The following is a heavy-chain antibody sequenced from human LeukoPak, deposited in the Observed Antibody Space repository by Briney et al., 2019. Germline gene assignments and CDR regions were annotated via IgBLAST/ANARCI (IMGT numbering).Heavy chain of an antibody. J-gene: IGHJ4*02. CDR1: GGSISSYY. CDR3: ARQFGEGTLDY. CDR2: IYYSGST. Sequence: PSETLSLTCTVSGGSISSYYWSWTRQPPGKGLEWIGYIYYSGSTNYNPSLKSRVTISVDTSKNQFSLKLSSVTAADTAVYYCARQFGEGTLDYWGQGTLVTVSS. V-gene: IGHV4-59*08. D-gene: IGHD3-16*01.